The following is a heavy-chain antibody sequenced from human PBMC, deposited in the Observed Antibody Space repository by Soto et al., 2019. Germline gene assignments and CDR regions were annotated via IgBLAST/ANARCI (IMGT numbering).Heavy chain of an antibody. Sequence: SVKVSCKASGGTFSSYAISWVRQAPGQGLEWMGGIIPIFGTANYAQKFQGRVTITADESTSKAYMELSSLRSEDTAVYYCARKTESSSGWFYYYGMDFWGQGTKVIVSS. CDR1: GGTFSSYA. CDR2: IIPIFGTA. CDR3: ARKTESSSGWFYYYGMDF. D-gene: IGHD6-19*01. J-gene: IGHJ6*02. V-gene: IGHV1-69*13.